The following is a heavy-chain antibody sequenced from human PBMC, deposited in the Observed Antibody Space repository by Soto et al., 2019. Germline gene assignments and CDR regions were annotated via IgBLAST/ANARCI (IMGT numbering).Heavy chain of an antibody. Sequence: SVKVSCNASVGTFSSYAISWVRQAPGQGLEWMGGIIPIFGTANYAQKFQGRVTITADESTSTAYMELSSLRSEDTAVYYCASCLGYYDSSGYDYWGQGNLVTVSS. CDR1: VGTFSSYA. D-gene: IGHD3-22*01. J-gene: IGHJ4*02. CDR2: IIPIFGTA. CDR3: ASCLGYYDSSGYDY. V-gene: IGHV1-69*13.